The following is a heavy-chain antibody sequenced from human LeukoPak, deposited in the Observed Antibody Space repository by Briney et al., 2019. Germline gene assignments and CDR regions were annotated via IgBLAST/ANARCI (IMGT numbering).Heavy chain of an antibody. CDR3: AREDCSSTSCYLKQGAFDP. CDR2: ISYDGSNK. V-gene: IGHV3-30-3*01. J-gene: IGHJ5*02. D-gene: IGHD2-2*01. Sequence: GGSLRLSCAASGFTFSSYAMHGVRQAPGKGLEWVAVISYDGSNKYYADSVKGRFTISRDNSKNTLYLQMNSLRAEDTAVYYCAREDCSSTSCYLKQGAFDPWGQGTLVTVSS. CDR1: GFTFSSYA.